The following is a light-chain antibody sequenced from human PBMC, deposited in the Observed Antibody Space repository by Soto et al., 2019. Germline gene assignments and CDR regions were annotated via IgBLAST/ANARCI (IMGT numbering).Light chain of an antibody. CDR3: SSFTSSTTYV. CDR2: NVN. V-gene: IGLV2-14*01. Sequence: QSALTQSASVSGSPGQSITISCTGTSSDVGNYNYVSWYQQHTGEGPKLIIFNVNNRRSGVSNCFSGSNSGNTASLTISGLQDEDEDDSYCSSFTSSTTYVFGTGTKLTVL. J-gene: IGLJ1*01. CDR1: SSDVGNYNY.